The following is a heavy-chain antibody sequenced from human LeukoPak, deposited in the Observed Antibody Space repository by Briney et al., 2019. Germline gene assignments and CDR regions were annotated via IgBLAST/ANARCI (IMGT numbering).Heavy chain of an antibody. CDR3: ARRRRWLQSELDY. Sequence: GASLQISCKGSGYSFTSYWIGWVRQMPGKGLEWMGIIYPGDSDTRYSPSFQVQVTISADKSISTAYLQWSSLKASDTAMSYCARRRRWLQSELDYWGQGTLVTVSS. CDR2: IYPGDSDT. CDR1: GYSFTSYW. V-gene: IGHV5-51*01. D-gene: IGHD5-24*01. J-gene: IGHJ4*02.